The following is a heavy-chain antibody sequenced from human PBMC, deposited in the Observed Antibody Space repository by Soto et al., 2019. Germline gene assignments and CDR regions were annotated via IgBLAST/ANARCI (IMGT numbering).Heavy chain of an antibody. D-gene: IGHD1-26*01. Sequence: LRLSCAASGFTFDDYTMHWVRQAPGKGLEWVSLISWDGGSTYYADSVKGRFTISRDNSKNSLYLQMNSLRTEDTALYYCAKDSSGSYYFDYWGQGTLVTVSS. CDR1: GFTFDDYT. J-gene: IGHJ4*02. V-gene: IGHV3-43*01. CDR2: ISWDGGST. CDR3: AKDSSGSYYFDY.